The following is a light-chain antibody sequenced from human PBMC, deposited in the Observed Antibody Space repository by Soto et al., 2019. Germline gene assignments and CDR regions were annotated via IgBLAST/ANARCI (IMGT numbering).Light chain of an antibody. CDR3: QQYGSSPPVT. CDR2: GAS. Sequence: EIVLTQSPGTLSLSPGEGATLSCRASQRISSNYLAWYQQKPGQAPRLLIYGASSRATAIPDRFSGSGSGTDFTLTISRLEPEDFAVYYCQQYGSSPPVTFGQGTRLEIK. CDR1: QRISSNY. J-gene: IGKJ5*01. V-gene: IGKV3-20*01.